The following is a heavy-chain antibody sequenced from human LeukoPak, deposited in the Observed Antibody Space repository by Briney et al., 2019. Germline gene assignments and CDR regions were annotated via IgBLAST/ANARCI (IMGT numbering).Heavy chain of an antibody. D-gene: IGHD1-26*01. CDR2: IFYSGST. Sequence: PSETLSLTCTVSGGSISGYYWSWIRQPPGKGLEWIGYIFYSGSTNYNPSLKSRVTISVDTSKNQYSLKMSSVTAADTAVYYCARDSGGPHSGFEIWGQGTMVTASS. CDR1: GGSISGYY. J-gene: IGHJ3*02. V-gene: IGHV4-59*01. CDR3: ARDSGGPHSGFEI.